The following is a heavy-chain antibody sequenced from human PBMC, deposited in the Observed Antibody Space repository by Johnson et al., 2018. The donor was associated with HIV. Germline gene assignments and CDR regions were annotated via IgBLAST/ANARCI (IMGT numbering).Heavy chain of an antibody. J-gene: IGHJ3*02. CDR3: ARLPSGYNRDSFNI. CDR1: GFTFSNYA. V-gene: IGHV3-23*04. Sequence: VQLVESGGGLVQPGGSLRLSCAASGFTFSNYAMNWVRQAPGKGLEWVSTISGSGGSTYYADSVKGRFTISRDNSKNILYLQMNSLRAEDTATYYCARLPSGYNRDSFNIWGQGTMVTVSS. CDR2: ISGSGGST. D-gene: IGHD5-18*01.